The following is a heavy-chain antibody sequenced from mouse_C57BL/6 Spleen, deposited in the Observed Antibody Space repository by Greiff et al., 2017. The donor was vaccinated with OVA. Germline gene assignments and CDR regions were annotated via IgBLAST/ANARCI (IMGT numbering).Heavy chain of an antibody. CDR2: FYPGSGSI. D-gene: IGHD4-1*01. CDR1: GYTFTEYT. Sequence: QVQLQESGAELVKPGASVKLSCKASGYTFTEYTIHWVKQRSGQGLEWIGWFYPGSGSIKYNEKFKDKATLTADKSSSTVYMELSRLTSEDSAGDFGVRHEEHDWDDYFNYWGQGTTLTVSS. V-gene: IGHV1-62-2*01. CDR3: VRHEEHDWDDYFNY. J-gene: IGHJ2*01.